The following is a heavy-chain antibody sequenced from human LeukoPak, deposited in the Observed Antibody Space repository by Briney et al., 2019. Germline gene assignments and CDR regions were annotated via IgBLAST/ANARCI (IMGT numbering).Heavy chain of an antibody. Sequence: GGSLRLSCVASGFTFSSYGMHWVRQAPGKGLEWVSSISSSSYYIYYADSVKGRFTISRDNAKNSLYLQMNSLRAEDTAVYYCARSLEYSSGWYTYYFDYWGQGTLVTVSS. CDR2: ISSSSYYI. CDR3: ARSLEYSSGWYTYYFDY. J-gene: IGHJ4*02. CDR1: GFTFSSYG. V-gene: IGHV3-21*01. D-gene: IGHD6-19*01.